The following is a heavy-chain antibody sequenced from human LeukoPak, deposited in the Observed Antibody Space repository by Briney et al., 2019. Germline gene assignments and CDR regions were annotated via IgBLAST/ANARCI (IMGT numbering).Heavy chain of an antibody. D-gene: IGHD6-13*01. J-gene: IGHJ4*02. CDR2: ISGIGATT. Sequence: PGGSLRLSCAASGFTFSSYAMSWVRQAPGKGLQWVSSISGIGATTYYADSVKGRFTISRDNSKNTLYLQMNSLRAEDTGVYYCAKDRETTASGTFDYWGQGTLVTVSS. V-gene: IGHV3-23*01. CDR3: AKDRETTASGTFDY. CDR1: GFTFSSYA.